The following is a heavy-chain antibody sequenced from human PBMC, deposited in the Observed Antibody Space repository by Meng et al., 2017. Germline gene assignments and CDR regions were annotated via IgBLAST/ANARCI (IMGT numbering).Heavy chain of an antibody. J-gene: IGHJ6*02. CDR2: ISAYNGNT. CDR1: GYTFTSYG. D-gene: IGHD3-22*01. Sequence: ASVKVSCKASGYTFTSYGISWVRQAPGQGLEWMGWISAYNGNTNYAQKFQGRVTITADKSTSTAYMELSSLRSEDTAVYYCARDDGYYYDSSGHGDYYYGMDVWGQGTTVTVSS. CDR3: ARDDGYYYDSSGHGDYYYGMDV. V-gene: IGHV1-18*01.